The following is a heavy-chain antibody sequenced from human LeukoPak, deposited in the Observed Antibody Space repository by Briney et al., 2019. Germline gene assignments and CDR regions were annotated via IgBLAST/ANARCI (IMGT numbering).Heavy chain of an antibody. CDR2: ISGSGGST. V-gene: IGHV3-23*01. CDR3: AKNRGWDSSGWPMGH. CDR1: GFTFSSHG. J-gene: IGHJ4*02. D-gene: IGHD6-19*01. Sequence: PGGSLRLSCAASGFTFSSHGMSWVRQAPGKGLEWVSIISGSGGSTHYADSVKGRFIISRDNPKNTLYVQMNSLRSEDTAVYYCAKNRGWDSSGWPMGHWGQGTLVTVSS.